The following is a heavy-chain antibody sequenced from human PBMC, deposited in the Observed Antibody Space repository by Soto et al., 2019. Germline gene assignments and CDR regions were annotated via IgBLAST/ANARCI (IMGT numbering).Heavy chain of an antibody. J-gene: IGHJ6*02. CDR1: GFTFSSYA. CDR3: AGYYDSSGYYYDQGYYSYGMDV. V-gene: IGHV3-23*01. CDR2: ISGSGGST. Sequence: GGSLRLSCAASGFTFSSYAMSWVRQAPGKGLEWVSAISGSGGSTYYADSVKGRFTISRDNSKNTLYLQMNSLRAEDTAVYYCAGYYDSSGYYYDQGYYSYGMDVWGQGTTVTVSS. D-gene: IGHD3-22*01.